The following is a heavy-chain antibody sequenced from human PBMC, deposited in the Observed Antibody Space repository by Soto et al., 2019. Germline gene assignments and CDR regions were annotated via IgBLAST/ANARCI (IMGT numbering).Heavy chain of an antibody. CDR3: VRDHHSYYDTSGYYPYFDF. D-gene: IGHD3-22*01. Sequence: LSLTCTVSDGSVNTAPYHWSWIRQSPRNGLEWIGNIYYTGSTNYNPSFESRVAISLDTSNNQFSLRLTSLTAADTAVYFCVRDHHSYYDTSGYYPYFDFWGQGTLVTVSS. V-gene: IGHV4-61*01. CDR1: DGSVNTAPYH. J-gene: IGHJ4*02. CDR2: IYYTGST.